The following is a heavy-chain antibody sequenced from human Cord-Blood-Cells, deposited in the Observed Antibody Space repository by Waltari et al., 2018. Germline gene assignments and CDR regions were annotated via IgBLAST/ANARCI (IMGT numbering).Heavy chain of an antibody. Sequence: QVQLQESGPGLVKPSETLSLTCTVSGGSISSYYWSWIRQPPGKGREWIGYIYYSGSTNYSPSLKSRVTISVDTSKNQLSLKLSSVTAADTAVYYCARVRGYSGYDAFDIWGQGTMVTVSS. V-gene: IGHV4-59*01. D-gene: IGHD5-12*01. CDR1: GGSISSYY. CDR3: ARVRGYSGYDAFDI. CDR2: IYYSGST. J-gene: IGHJ3*02.